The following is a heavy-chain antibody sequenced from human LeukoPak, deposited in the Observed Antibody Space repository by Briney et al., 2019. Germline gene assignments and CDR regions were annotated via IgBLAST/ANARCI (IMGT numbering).Heavy chain of an antibody. D-gene: IGHD2-15*01. CDR1: GFIFSSYA. V-gene: IGHV3-23*01. Sequence: GGSLRLSCAGSGFIFSSYAMSWVRQAPGKGLEWVSGSGSGGSTYYADSVKGRFTISRDNSKNTLYLQMNSLRAEDTALYYCAKSRAGSCYSALDYWGQGTLVTVSS. CDR2: SGSGGST. CDR3: AKSRAGSCYSALDY. J-gene: IGHJ4*02.